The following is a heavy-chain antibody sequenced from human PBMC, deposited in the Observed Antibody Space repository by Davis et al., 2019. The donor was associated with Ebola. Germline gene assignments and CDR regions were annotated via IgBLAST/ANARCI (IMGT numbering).Heavy chain of an antibody. CDR1: GGSISSSSYY. CDR3: ARAGFDYDFWSGYYTDYYGMDV. J-gene: IGHJ6*02. CDR2: IYYSGST. V-gene: IGHV4-39*01. D-gene: IGHD3-3*01. Sequence: MPSETLSLTCTVSGGSISSSSYYWDWIRQPPGKGLEWIGSIYYSGSTYYTPSLKSRVTISVDTSKNQFSLKLSSVTAADTAVYYCARAGFDYDFWSGYYTDYYGMDVWGQGTTVTVSS.